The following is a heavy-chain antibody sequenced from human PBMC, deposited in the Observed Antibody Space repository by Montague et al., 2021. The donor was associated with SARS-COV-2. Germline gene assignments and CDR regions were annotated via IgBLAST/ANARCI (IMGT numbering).Heavy chain of an antibody. CDR1: GFTFSSYW. Sequence: LSLSCAASGFTFSSYWMSWVRQTPGKGLEWVADIKPDGGEKHYVDSVKGRFTISRDNAKNSLNLQMDSLRAEDTALYYCARDSRIVGATGGMDVWGQGTTVIVSS. D-gene: IGHD1-26*01. CDR2: IKPDGGEK. J-gene: IGHJ6*02. CDR3: ARDSRIVGATGGMDV. V-gene: IGHV3-7*03.